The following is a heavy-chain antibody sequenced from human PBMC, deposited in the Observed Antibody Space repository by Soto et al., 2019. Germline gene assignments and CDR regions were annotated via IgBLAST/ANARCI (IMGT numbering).Heavy chain of an antibody. J-gene: IGHJ6*01. Sequence: INTKRRWCCKSIWKGLEWVGLIKSKTDGGTTDYAATVKGRFTISRDDSKNTLYLQMNSLKTEDTDVYYCTTDVIVLAYYGM. CDR3: TTDVIVLAYYGM. V-gene: IGHV3-15*01. CDR2: IKSKTDGGTT. D-gene: IGHD2-8*02. CDR1: INTK.